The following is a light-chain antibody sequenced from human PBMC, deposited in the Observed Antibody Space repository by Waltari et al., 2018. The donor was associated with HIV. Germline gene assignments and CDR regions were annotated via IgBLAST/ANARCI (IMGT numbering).Light chain of an antibody. Sequence: EIVMTQSPATLSVSPGASVTLSCRASQRVSSNLAWYQQRPGQAPRLLIFAASTRAPGIPARFSGSGSGTEFTLTISSLQSEDFAVYYCQQYNAWPLYSFGQGTKLEI. J-gene: IGKJ2*03. CDR1: QRVSSN. CDR2: AAS. CDR3: QQYNAWPLYS. V-gene: IGKV3-15*01.